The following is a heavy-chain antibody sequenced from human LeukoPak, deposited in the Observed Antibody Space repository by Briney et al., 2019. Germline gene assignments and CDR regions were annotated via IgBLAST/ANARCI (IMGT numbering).Heavy chain of an antibody. Sequence: SRTLSLTCTVSGGSISSGGYYWSWIRQHPGKGLEWIGYIYYSGSTYYNPSLKSRVTISVDTSKNRFSLKLSSVTAADTAVYYCARAYDSSGQPLFDYWGQGTLVTVSS. J-gene: IGHJ4*02. CDR1: GGSISSGGYY. V-gene: IGHV4-31*03. CDR2: IYYSGST. D-gene: IGHD3-22*01. CDR3: ARAYDSSGQPLFDY.